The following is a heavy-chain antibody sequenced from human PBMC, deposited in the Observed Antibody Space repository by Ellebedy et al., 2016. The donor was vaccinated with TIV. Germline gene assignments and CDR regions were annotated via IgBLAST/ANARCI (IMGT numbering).Heavy chain of an antibody. D-gene: IGHD6-13*01. CDR2: TYAGGSDT. CDR1: GYDFTSHW. CDR3: ARRGIAPALETGFDC. V-gene: IGHV5-51*01. Sequence: GESLKISCEGSGYDFTSHWIGWVRQMPGKGLEFMGLTYAGGSDTRYSPSFQGQVTISIDRSINTAYLQWRNLKASDSAIYYCARRGIAPALETGFDCWGQGTLVTVSS. J-gene: IGHJ4*02.